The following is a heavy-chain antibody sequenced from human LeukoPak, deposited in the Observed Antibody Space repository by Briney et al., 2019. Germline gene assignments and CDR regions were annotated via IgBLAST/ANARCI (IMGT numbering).Heavy chain of an antibody. CDR3: TTQATLAVPPFDY. V-gene: IGHV3-15*01. J-gene: IGHJ4*02. Sequence: PGGSLRLSCAASGFTFSNAWMSWVRQAPGKGLEWVGRIKSKTDGGTTDYAAPVKGRFTISRDDSKNTLYLQMNSLKTEDTAVYYCTTQATLAVPPFDYWGQGTLVTVSS. CDR1: GFTFSNAW. CDR2: IKSKTDGGTT.